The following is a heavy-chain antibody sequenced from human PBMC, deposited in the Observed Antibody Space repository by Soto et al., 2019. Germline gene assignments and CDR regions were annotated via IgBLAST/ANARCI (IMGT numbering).Heavy chain of an antibody. CDR2: ISGSGGST. CDR1: GFTFSSYA. D-gene: IGHD4-17*01. CDR3: AKHDYGDYYYYYMDV. V-gene: IGHV3-23*01. Sequence: PGGSLRLSCAASGFTFSSYAMSWVRQAPGKGLEWVSAISGSGGSTYYADSVKGRFTISRDNSKNTLYLQMNSLRAEDTAVYYCAKHDYGDYYYYYMDVWGKGTTVTVSS. J-gene: IGHJ6*03.